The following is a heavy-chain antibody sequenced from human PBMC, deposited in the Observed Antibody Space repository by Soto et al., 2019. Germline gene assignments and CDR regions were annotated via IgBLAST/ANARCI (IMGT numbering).Heavy chain of an antibody. V-gene: IGHV3-49*04. Sequence: PGGSLRLSCTASGFTFGDYAMSWVRQAPGKGLEWVGFIRSKAYGGTTEYAASVKGRFTISRDDSKSIAYLQMNSLKTEDTAVYYCTRASSYSNSHFVSWGQGTMVTVSS. CDR3: TRASSYSNSHFVS. CDR1: GFTFGDYA. D-gene: IGHD4-4*01. J-gene: IGHJ4*02. CDR2: IRSKAYGGTT.